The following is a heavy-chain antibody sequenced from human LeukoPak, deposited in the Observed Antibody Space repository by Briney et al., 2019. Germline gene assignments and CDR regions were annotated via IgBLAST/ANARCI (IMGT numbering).Heavy chain of an antibody. J-gene: IGHJ4*02. CDR1: GFTFSSYE. CDR2: ISSSGSTI. V-gene: IGHV3-48*03. CDR3: ARALYCSSTSCYYFDY. D-gene: IGHD2-2*01. Sequence: PGGSLRLSCAASGFTFSSYEMNWVRQAPGKGLEWVSYISSSGSTIYYADSVKGRFTVSRDNSKNTLYVQMNSLRADDTAVYYCARALYCSSTSCYYFDYWGQGTLVTVSS.